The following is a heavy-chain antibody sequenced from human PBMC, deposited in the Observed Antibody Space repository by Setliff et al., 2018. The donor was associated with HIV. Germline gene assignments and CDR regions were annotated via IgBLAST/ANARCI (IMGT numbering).Heavy chain of an antibody. V-gene: IGHV4-39*01. J-gene: IGHJ5*02. CDR2: IYYSGST. CDR3: ASRVYYYDSSGYLREEGFDP. Sequence: SETLSLTCTVSGGSISSNNYYWSWIRQPPGKGLEWTGSIYYSGSTYYNPSLKSRVTISVDTSKNQFSLKLSSVTAADAAVYYCASRVYYYDSSGYLREEGFDPWGQGTLVTVSS. CDR1: GGSISSNNYY. D-gene: IGHD3-22*01.